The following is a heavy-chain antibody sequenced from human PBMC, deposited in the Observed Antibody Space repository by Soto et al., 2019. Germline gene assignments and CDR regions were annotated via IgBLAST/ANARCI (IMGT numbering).Heavy chain of an antibody. V-gene: IGHV4-34*01. D-gene: IGHD6-19*01. Sequence: QVQLQQWGAGLLKPSETLSLTCAVYGGSFSGYYWSWIRQPPGKGMEWIGEINHSGSTNYNPSLQSRGTIAVDTYKNQFSLKLSYVTAADTAVYYCARGLRQWLVLDSWFDPWGQGTLVTVSS. J-gene: IGHJ5*02. CDR1: GGSFSGYY. CDR2: INHSGST. CDR3: ARGLRQWLVLDSWFDP.